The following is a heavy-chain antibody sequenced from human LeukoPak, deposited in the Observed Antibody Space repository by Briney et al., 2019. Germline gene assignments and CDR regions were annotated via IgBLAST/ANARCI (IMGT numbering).Heavy chain of an antibody. CDR2: ISAYNGNT. D-gene: IGHD5-12*01. Sequence: GASVKVSCKASGYTFTSYGISWVRQAPGQGLEWMGWISAYNGNTNYAQKLQGRVTMTTDTSTSTAYMELRSLRSDDTAVYYCAIYSGYDDLEGYYFDYWGQGTLVTVSS. J-gene: IGHJ4*02. V-gene: IGHV1-18*01. CDR1: GYTFTSYG. CDR3: AIYSGYDDLEGYYFDY.